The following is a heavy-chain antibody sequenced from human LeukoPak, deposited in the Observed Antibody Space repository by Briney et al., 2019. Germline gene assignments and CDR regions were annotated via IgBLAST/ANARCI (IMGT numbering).Heavy chain of an antibody. D-gene: IGHD1-14*01. V-gene: IGHV3-23*01. CDR3: ARGWEPLTY. CDR1: RFTFSSYS. Sequence: GGSLRLSCAASRFTFSSYSMNWVRQAPGKGLEWVSLITSNGGSTYYADSVKGRFTISRDNSKNTLYLQMNSLRADDTAVYYCARGWEPLTYWGQGTLVTV. CDR2: ITSNGGST. J-gene: IGHJ4*02.